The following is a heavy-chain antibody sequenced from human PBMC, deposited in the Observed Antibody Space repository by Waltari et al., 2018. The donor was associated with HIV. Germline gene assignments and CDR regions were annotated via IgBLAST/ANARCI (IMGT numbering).Heavy chain of an antibody. CDR2: ISSSSSTI. J-gene: IGHJ5*02. CDR1: GFIVCNYR. V-gene: IGHV3-48*04. CDR3: ARDQGVLGFDP. D-gene: IGHD3-10*01. Sequence: EVRLVESGGGLVQPGGSLRLSRKASGFIVCNYRMNWVRQAPGKGLEWVSYISSSSSTIYYADSVTGRFTISRDNAKNSLYLQMNSLSAEDTAVYYCARDQGVLGFDPWGQGTLVTVSS.